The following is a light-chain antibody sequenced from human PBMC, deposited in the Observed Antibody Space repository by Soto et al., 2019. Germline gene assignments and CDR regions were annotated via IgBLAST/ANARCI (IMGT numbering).Light chain of an antibody. CDR3: QQYGSSPET. Sequence: EIVLTQSPGTLSLSPGERATLSCRASQSVSSSYLAWYQQKPGQAPRLLIYGASSRATGIPDRFSGSGSGTDFTLTISRLEPEDFAVYYCQQYGSSPETFGQGTXGDIK. CDR1: QSVSSSY. CDR2: GAS. V-gene: IGKV3-20*01. J-gene: IGKJ1*01.